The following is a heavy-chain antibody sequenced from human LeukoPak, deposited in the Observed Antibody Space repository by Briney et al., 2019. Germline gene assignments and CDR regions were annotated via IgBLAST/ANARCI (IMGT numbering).Heavy chain of an antibody. D-gene: IGHD6-19*01. CDR1: GGTFSSYA. J-gene: IGHJ6*03. CDR2: IIPIFGTA. V-gene: IGHV1-69*05. CDR3: ASEAVAGTRYYYYYMDV. Sequence: GASVKVSCKASGGTFSSYAISWVRQAPGQGLEWMGRIIPIFGTANYAQKFQGRVTITTDESTSTAYMELSSLRSEDTAVYYCASEAVAGTRYYYYYMDVWGKGTTVTVSS.